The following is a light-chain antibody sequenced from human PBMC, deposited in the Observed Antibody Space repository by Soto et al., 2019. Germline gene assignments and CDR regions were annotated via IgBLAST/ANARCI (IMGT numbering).Light chain of an antibody. CDR2: DAS. CDR3: QRYNKWPFS. Sequence: EIVMTQSPATLSVSPGEGATLSCRATQSVTTNLAWYQQKSGQAPRLLIYDASNRATGIPARFSGTGSGTDFPLTSSGLRSEDSAVYFWQRYNKWPFSFGQGTRLEIK. J-gene: IGKJ5*01. CDR1: QSVTTN. V-gene: IGKV3-15*01.